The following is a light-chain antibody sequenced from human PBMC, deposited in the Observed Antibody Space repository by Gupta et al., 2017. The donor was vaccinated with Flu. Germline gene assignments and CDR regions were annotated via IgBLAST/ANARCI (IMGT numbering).Light chain of an antibody. J-gene: IGLJ2*01. CDR1: SSDVGTYDL. Sequence: SSDVGTYDLVSWYHQQPGKAPKLLIYEVTKRPSGVSNRFSGSRSGNAASLTISGLQAEDEGDYYCFSYAGRRIFALFGGGTKLTVL. V-gene: IGLV2-23*02. CDR3: FSYAGRRIFAL. CDR2: EVT.